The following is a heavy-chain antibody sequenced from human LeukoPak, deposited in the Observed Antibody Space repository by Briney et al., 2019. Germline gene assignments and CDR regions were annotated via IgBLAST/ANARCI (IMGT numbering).Heavy chain of an antibody. CDR2: ISGSGGST. Sequence: GSLRLSCAVSGITLSNYGMSWVRQAPGKGLEWVAGISGSGGSTNYAESVKGRFTISRDSRKNTLFLQMNSPRAEDTAVYFCAKRGVVIRVILVGFHKEAYYFDSWGQGALVTVSS. J-gene: IGHJ4*02. CDR1: GITLSNYG. V-gene: IGHV3-23*01. D-gene: IGHD3-22*01. CDR3: AKRGVVIRVILVGFHKEAYYFDS.